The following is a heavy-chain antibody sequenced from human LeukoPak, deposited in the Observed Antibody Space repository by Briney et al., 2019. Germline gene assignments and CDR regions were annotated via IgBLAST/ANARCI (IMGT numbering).Heavy chain of an antibody. CDR3: ARDGVTTPFDAFDI. D-gene: IGHD4-17*01. Sequence: GGSLRLSCAASGFTFSSYGMPWVRQAPGKGLEWVAVIWYDGSNIYYADSVKGRFTISRDNSKNTLYLQMNSLRAEDTAVYYCARDGVTTPFDAFDIWGQGTMVTVSS. CDR2: IWYDGSNI. V-gene: IGHV3-33*01. CDR1: GFTFSSYG. J-gene: IGHJ3*02.